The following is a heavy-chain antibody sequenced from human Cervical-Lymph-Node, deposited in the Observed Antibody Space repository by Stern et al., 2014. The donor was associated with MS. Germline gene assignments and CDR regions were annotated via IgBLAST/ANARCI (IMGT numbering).Heavy chain of an antibody. Sequence: QVQLVQSGAEVKKPGASVKVSCKASGYTFTSYAMHWVRQAPGQRLEWMGWINAGNGNTKYSQKFQGRVTITRDTSASTAYMELSSLRSEDTAVYYCARDTYYDSSGYSYYFDYWGQGTLVTVSS. CDR3: ARDTYYDSSGYSYYFDY. CDR2: INAGNGNT. CDR1: GYTFTSYA. J-gene: IGHJ4*02. V-gene: IGHV1-3*01. D-gene: IGHD3-22*01.